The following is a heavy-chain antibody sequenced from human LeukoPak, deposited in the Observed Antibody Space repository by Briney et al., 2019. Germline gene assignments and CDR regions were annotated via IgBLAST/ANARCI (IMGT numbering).Heavy chain of an antibody. CDR2: IWYDGSKK. Sequence: PGGSLRLSCAASGFSFSNYGMNWVRQAPGKGLEWVAVIWYDGSKKYYADSVKGRFTISRDNSKNSLYLQMNSLRVEDTAVYYCAREYNSGQNWGQGTPVIVSS. V-gene: IGHV3-33*01. D-gene: IGHD3-22*01. CDR1: GFSFSNYG. J-gene: IGHJ1*01. CDR3: AREYNSGQN.